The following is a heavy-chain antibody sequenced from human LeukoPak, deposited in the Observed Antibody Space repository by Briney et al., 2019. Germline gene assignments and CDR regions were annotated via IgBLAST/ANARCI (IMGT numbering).Heavy chain of an antibody. CDR3: ARGRYYVLGYGPPLVWFDP. V-gene: IGHV4-34*01. Sequence: SETLSLTCAVYGGSFSGYYWSWIRQPPGKGLEWIGEINHSGSTNYNPSLKSRVTISVDTSKNQFSLKLSSVTAADTAVYYCARGRYYVLGYGPPLVWFDPWGQGTLVTVSS. D-gene: IGHD1-26*01. J-gene: IGHJ5*02. CDR2: INHSGST. CDR1: GGSFSGYY.